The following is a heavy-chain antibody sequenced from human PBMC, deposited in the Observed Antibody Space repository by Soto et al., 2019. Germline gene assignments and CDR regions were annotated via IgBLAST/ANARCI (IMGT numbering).Heavy chain of an antibody. J-gene: IGHJ6*02. CDR1: GASISSGDFH. CDR3: TGDSPPPPYFSYYGMDV. Sequence: QVQLQESGPGLVKPSQTLSLTCTVSGASISSGDFHWTWIRQRPGEGLEWIGYIYFSGKTYYNPSRMSRITISLDTSKNQFSLKLTSMTAADTAVYYCTGDSPPPPYFSYYGMDVWGQGTTVTVSS. V-gene: IGHV4-31*03. CDR2: IYFSGKT.